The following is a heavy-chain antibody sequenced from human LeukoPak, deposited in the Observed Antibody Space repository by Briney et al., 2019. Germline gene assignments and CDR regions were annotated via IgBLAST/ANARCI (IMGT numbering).Heavy chain of an antibody. CDR1: GFTFSDSA. Sequence: PGGSLRLSCAASGFTFSDSAMHWVRQAPGKGLVWVSRINSDGSSTSYADSVKGRFTISRDNAKNTLYLQMNSLRAEDTAVYYCARDATNHYAKFDYWGQGTLVTVSS. D-gene: IGHD2-8*01. V-gene: IGHV3-74*01. CDR2: INSDGSST. CDR3: ARDATNHYAKFDY. J-gene: IGHJ4*02.